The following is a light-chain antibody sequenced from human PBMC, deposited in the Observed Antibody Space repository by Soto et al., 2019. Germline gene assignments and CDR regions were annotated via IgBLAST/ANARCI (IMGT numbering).Light chain of an antibody. V-gene: IGLV1-44*01. Sequence: QLVLTQPPSASGTPGQRVTISCSGSSSNIGTNTANWYQQLPGTAPKLLIYSNNQRPSGVPDRFSGSKSGTSASLAISGLQSADEADYYCAAWDDRLNGVVFGGGTKLTVL. CDR3: AAWDDRLNGVV. J-gene: IGLJ2*01. CDR1: SSNIGTNT. CDR2: SNN.